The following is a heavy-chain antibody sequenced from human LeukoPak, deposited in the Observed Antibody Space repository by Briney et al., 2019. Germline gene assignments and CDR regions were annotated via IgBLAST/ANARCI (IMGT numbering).Heavy chain of an antibody. J-gene: IGHJ2*01. D-gene: IGHD6-19*01. CDR2: IYNSEST. CDR1: GGSVSSYY. V-gene: IGHV4-4*09. CDR3: ARFHSGPGGWYVLWYFEL. Sequence: SETLSLTCTVSGGSVSSYYWSWIRQPPGKGLEWIGYIYNSESTKYNSSLESRVTLSVDTSKNQLFLKLTSVTAEDTAVYYCARFHSGPGGWYVLWYFELWGRGTLVTVSS.